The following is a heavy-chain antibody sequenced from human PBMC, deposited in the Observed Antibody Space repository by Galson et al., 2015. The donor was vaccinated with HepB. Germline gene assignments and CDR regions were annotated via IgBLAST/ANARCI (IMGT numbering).Heavy chain of an antibody. CDR2: INPSGGST. D-gene: IGHD3-3*01. J-gene: IGHJ6*02. V-gene: IGHV1-46*01. Sequence: SVKVSCKASGYTFTSYSMHWVRQAPGQGLEWMGIINPSGGSTSYAQKFQGRVTMTRDTSTSTVYMELSSLRSEDTAVYYCANYGQYYDFWSGYPHGMDVWGQGTTVTVSS. CDR1: GYTFTSYS. CDR3: ANYGQYYDFWSGYPHGMDV.